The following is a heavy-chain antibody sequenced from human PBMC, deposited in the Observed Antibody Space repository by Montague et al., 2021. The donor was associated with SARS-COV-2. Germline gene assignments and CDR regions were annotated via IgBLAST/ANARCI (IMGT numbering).Heavy chain of an antibody. J-gene: IGHJ5*02. V-gene: IGHV4-39*01. Sequence: SETLSLSCAVSGGSISSSSYYWGWIRQPPGKGLEWIGSIDYSGSTYYKPSLESRVTISVDTSKNQFSLKLSSVTAADTAVYYCARQGDQLLLEYWFDPWGQGTLVTVSS. CDR3: ARQGDQLLLEYWFDP. CDR2: IDYSGST. D-gene: IGHD2-2*01. CDR1: GGSISSSSYY.